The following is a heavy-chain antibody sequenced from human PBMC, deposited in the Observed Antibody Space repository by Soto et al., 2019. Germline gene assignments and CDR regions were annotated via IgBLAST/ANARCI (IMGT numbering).Heavy chain of an antibody. V-gene: IGHV1-46*03. D-gene: IGHD6-6*01. Sequence: GASVKVSCKASGYTFTSYYMHWVRQAPGQGLEWMGIINPSGGSTSYAQKFQGRVTMTRDTSTSTVYMELSSLRSEDTAVYYCARVWARSSSLTGDYFDYWGQGTLVTVSS. J-gene: IGHJ4*02. CDR1: GYTFTSYY. CDR2: INPSGGST. CDR3: ARVWARSSSLTGDYFDY.